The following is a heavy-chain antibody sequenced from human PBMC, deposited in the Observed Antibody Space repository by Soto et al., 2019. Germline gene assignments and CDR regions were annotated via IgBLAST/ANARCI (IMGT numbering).Heavy chain of an antibody. CDR3: AXGWAYCGGDCYFYEDLFDY. V-gene: IGHV3-23*01. CDR1: GFTFSSYA. Sequence: GGSLRLSCAASGFTFSSYAMSWVRQAPGKGLEWVSAISGSGGSTYYADSVKGRFTISRDNSKNTLYLQMNSLRAEDTAVYYCAXGWAYCGGDCYFYEDLFDYWGQGTLVTVSS. CDR2: ISGSGGST. D-gene: IGHD2-21*02. J-gene: IGHJ4*02.